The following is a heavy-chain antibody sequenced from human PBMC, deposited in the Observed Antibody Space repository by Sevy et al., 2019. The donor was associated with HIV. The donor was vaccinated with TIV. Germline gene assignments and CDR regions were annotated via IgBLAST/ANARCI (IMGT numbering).Heavy chain of an antibody. Sequence: GGSLRLSCAASGFTFSRYTMHWVRQTPVKGLEWVAIISYDGSNTYYANSVRGRFTISRDTSKNTLYLQMNSLRPEDTAVYYCAGGMVSGYCNGGTCYSDYWGQGTLVTVSS. D-gene: IGHD2-15*01. J-gene: IGHJ4*02. CDR2: ISYDGSNT. CDR3: AGGMVSGYCNGGTCYSDY. CDR1: GFTFSRYT. V-gene: IGHV3-30-3*01.